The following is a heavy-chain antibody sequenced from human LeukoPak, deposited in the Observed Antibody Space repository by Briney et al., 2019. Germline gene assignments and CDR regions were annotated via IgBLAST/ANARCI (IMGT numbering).Heavy chain of an antibody. CDR2: ISAYNGNT. V-gene: IGHV1-18*01. CDR1: GYTFTSYG. D-gene: IGHD5-18*01. J-gene: IGHJ4*02. CDR3: ARDLNPKGGGRSGYSYGFHYFDY. Sequence: ASVKVSCKASGYTFTSYGISWVRQAPGQGLEWMGWISAYNGNTNYAQKLQGRVTMTTDTSTSTAYMELRSLRSDDTAVYYCARDLNPKGGGRSGYSYGFHYFDYWGQGTLVTVSS.